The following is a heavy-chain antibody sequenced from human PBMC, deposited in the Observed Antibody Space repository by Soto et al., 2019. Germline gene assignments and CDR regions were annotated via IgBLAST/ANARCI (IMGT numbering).Heavy chain of an antibody. CDR2: ISGGGDAT. J-gene: IGHJ4*02. CDR3: AKNIRSSSGFDY. D-gene: IGHD6-6*01. CDR1: GFTFNNFA. Sequence: PGGSLRLSCAATGFTFNNFAMNWVRQGPGKGLEWVSGISGGGDATRYADSVKGRFTISRDNVESMVYLDMYSLIPDDTAIYYCAKNIRSSSGFDYWGQGTPVTVSS. V-gene: IGHV3-23*01.